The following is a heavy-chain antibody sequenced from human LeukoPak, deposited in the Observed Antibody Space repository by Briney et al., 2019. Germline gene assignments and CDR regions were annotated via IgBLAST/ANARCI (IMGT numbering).Heavy chain of an antibody. Sequence: GGSLRLSCAASGFTFSSYGMHWVRQAPGKGLEWVAFIRYDGSNKYYADSVKGRFTISRDNAKNSLYLQMNSLRAEDTAVYYCARDLRRGVWFGCKIILDPWGQGTLVTVSS. CDR3: ARDLRRGVWFGCKIILDP. CDR2: IRYDGSNK. D-gene: IGHD3-10*01. J-gene: IGHJ5*02. V-gene: IGHV3-30*02. CDR1: GFTFSSYG.